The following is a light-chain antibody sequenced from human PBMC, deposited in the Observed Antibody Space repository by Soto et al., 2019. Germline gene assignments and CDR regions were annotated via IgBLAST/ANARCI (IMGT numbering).Light chain of an antibody. CDR2: GNS. CDR3: QSFDNSLSGFWV. Sequence: QSVLTQPPSVSGAPGQRVTISCTGSSSNIGAGHDVHWFQQLPGTAPKLPIYGNSDRPSGVPDRFSGSKSGTSASLAITGLQAEDEADYYCQSFDNSLSGFWVFGGGTKVTVL. V-gene: IGLV1-40*01. CDR1: SSNIGAGHD. J-gene: IGLJ3*02.